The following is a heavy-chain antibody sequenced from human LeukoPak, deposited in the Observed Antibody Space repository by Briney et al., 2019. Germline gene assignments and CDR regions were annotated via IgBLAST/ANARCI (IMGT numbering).Heavy chain of an antibody. Sequence: GGSLRLSCATSGFSFSSYWMHWVRQVPGKGPVWVSRINSDGSITNYADSVKGRFTTSRDNAKNTLYLQMNSLRAEDTAVYYCARTLRFFRFLDVWGQGTTVTVSS. D-gene: IGHD3-3*01. CDR1: GFSFSSYW. CDR3: ARTLRFFRFLDV. J-gene: IGHJ6*02. CDR2: INSDGSIT. V-gene: IGHV3-74*01.